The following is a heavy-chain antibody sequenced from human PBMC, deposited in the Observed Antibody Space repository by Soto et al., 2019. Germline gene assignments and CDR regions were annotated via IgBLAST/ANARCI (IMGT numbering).Heavy chain of an antibody. Sequence: SETLSLTCSVSGASIRSGGYYWSWLRQSPGKGLEWIGHIYYTGSTFYSPSLKSRLTISLDTSKNQFSLDLRSVTAADTAMYYCARIEMPSIKWGRGTLVTVSS. CDR3: ARIEMPSIK. D-gene: IGHD2-2*01. V-gene: IGHV4-31*03. CDR2: IYYTGST. CDR1: GASIRSGGYY. J-gene: IGHJ4*02.